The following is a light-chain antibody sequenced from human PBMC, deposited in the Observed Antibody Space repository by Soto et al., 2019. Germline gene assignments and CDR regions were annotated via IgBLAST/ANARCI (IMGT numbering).Light chain of an antibody. Sequence: DIQMTQSPSTLSASVGDRVTITCRASQSISTWLAWYQQKPGKAPKLLIYRASSLESGVPSRFSGSGSGAEFTLTISCLQPDDYATYYCQQYISFPYTFGQGTKLEFK. CDR3: QQYISFPYT. CDR2: RAS. CDR1: QSISTW. V-gene: IGKV1-5*03. J-gene: IGKJ2*01.